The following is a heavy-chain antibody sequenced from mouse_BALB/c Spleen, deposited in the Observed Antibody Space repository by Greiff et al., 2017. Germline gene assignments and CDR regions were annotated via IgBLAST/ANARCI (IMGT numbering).Heavy chain of an antibody. D-gene: IGHD1-1*01. J-gene: IGHJ3*01. Sequence: VQLQQSGAELARPGASVKMSCKASGYTFTSYTMHWVKQRPGQGLEWIGYINPSSGYTNYNQKFKDKATLTADKSSSTAYMQLSSLTSEDSAVYYCAKATVVGRFAYWGQGTLGTVSA. CDR3: AKATVVGRFAY. CDR2: INPSSGYT. CDR1: GYTFTSYT. V-gene: IGHV1-4*01.